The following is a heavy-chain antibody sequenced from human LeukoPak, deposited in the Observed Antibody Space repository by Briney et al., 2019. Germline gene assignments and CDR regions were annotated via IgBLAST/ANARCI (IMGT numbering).Heavy chain of an antibody. D-gene: IGHD2-21*02. CDR2: INQGGSEK. V-gene: IGHV3-7*01. CDR3: ARDVGDL. Sequence: GGSLRLSCAASGFSFSNYAMSWVRQAPGKGLEWLANINQGGSEKYYVDSVKGRFTISRDNAKNSLFLQMNSLRTEDTAVYYCARDVGDLWGQGTLVTVSS. CDR1: GFSFSNYA. J-gene: IGHJ4*02.